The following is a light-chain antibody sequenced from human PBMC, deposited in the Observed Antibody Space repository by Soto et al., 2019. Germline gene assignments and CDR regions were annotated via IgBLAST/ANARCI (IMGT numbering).Light chain of an antibody. J-gene: IGKJ5*01. CDR1: QDISNY. Sequence: DIQITHSPSSLSASVVYIFTITCQASQDISNYLNWYQQKPGKAPKLLIYDASNLETGVPSRFSGSGSGTDFTFTISSLQPEDIATYYCQQYDNLPLTFGQGTRLEIK. CDR2: DAS. V-gene: IGKV1-33*01. CDR3: QQYDNLPLT.